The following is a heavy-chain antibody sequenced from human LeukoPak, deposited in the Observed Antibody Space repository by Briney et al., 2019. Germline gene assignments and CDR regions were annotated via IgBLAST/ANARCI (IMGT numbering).Heavy chain of an antibody. Sequence: PGGSLRLSCAASGFTFSNYHMTWVRQAPGKGLEWISYISIFTSSIYYADSVKGRFTISRDNSKNTVYLQMNSLRAEDTAVYFCAKDWGRSSYYHYFMNVWGKGTTVTVSS. V-gene: IGHV3-48*01. J-gene: IGHJ6*03. CDR2: ISIFTSSI. CDR3: AKDWGRSSYYHYFMNV. CDR1: GFTFSNYH. D-gene: IGHD6-6*01.